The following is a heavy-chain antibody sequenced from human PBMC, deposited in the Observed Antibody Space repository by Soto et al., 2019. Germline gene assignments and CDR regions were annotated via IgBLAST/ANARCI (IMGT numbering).Heavy chain of an antibody. J-gene: IGHJ6*03. V-gene: IGHV4-34*01. CDR1: GGSFSGYY. CDR3: ARGRDYYMDV. CDR2: INHSGST. Sequence: LSLTCAVYGGSFSGYYWSWIRQPPGKGLEWIGEINHSGSTNYNPSLKSRVTISVDTSKNQFSLKLSSVTAADTAVYYCARGRDYYMDVWGKGTTVTVSS.